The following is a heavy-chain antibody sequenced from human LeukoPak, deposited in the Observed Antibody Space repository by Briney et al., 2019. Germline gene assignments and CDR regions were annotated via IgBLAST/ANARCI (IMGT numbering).Heavy chain of an antibody. CDR3: ARGSGFGELGSSKFDP. V-gene: IGHV4-61*02. CDR2: IYTSGST. D-gene: IGHD3-10*01. J-gene: IGHJ5*02. Sequence: SETLSLTCTVSGGSISSGSYYWSWIRQPAGKGPEWIGRIYTSGSTNYNPSLKSRVTISVDTSKNQFSLKLSSVTAADTAVYYCARGSGFGELGSSKFDPWGQGTLVTVSS. CDR1: GGSISSGSYY.